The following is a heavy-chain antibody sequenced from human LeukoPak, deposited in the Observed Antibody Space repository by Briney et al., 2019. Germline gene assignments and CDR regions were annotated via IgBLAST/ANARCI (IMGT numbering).Heavy chain of an antibody. CDR2: IKQDGSEK. J-gene: IGHJ4*02. V-gene: IGHV3-7*03. CDR3: ARRKNYYDSSGYYTIYYFDY. Sequence: GGSLRLSCAASGFTFSRYWMSWVRQVPGKGLEWVANIKQDGSEKYYVDSVKGRFTISRDNAKNSLYLQMNSLRAEDTAVYYCARRKNYYDSSGYYTIYYFDYWGQGTLVTVSS. D-gene: IGHD3-22*01. CDR1: GFTFSRYW.